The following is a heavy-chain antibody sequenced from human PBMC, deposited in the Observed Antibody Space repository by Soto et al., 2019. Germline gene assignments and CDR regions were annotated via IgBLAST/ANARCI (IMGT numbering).Heavy chain of an antibody. CDR3: AKGTQRFLDIVSYFDY. CDR2: ISYDGSNK. CDR1: GFTFSSYG. Sequence: GGSLRLSCAASGFTFSSYGMHWVRQAPGKGLEWVAVISYDGSNKYYADSVKGRFTISRDNSKNTLYLQMNSLRAEDTAVYYCAKGTQRFLDIVSYFDYWGQGTLVTVSS. D-gene: IGHD5-12*01. V-gene: IGHV3-30*18. J-gene: IGHJ4*02.